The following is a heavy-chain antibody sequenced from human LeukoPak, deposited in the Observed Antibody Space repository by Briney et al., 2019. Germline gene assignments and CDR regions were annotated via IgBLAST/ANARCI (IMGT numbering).Heavy chain of an antibody. J-gene: IGHJ4*02. CDR3: ARHGPTDLWSGYQFDS. V-gene: IGHV4-59*04. CDR1: GFTFSTYA. CDR2: IYYTGRT. Sequence: PGGSLRLSCAASGFTFSTYAMIWVRQPPGKELEWIGNIYYTGRTFYNPSLKSRVTISRDTSKNQFSLKLSSLTTADTAVYYCARHGPTDLWSGYQFDSWGQGTLITVSS. D-gene: IGHD3-3*01.